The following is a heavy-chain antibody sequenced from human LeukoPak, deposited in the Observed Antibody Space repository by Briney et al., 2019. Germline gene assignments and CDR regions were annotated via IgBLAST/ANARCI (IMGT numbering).Heavy chain of an antibody. J-gene: IGHJ5*02. V-gene: IGHV1-2*02. D-gene: IGHD3-9*01. CDR3: ATYPYDILTGYMMYNWFDP. CDR1: GGTFSSYA. Sequence: ASVKVSCKASGGTFSSYAISWVRQAPGQGLEWMGWINPNSGGTNYAQKFQGRVTMTRDTSISTAYMELSRLRSDDTAVYYCATYPYDILTGYMMYNWFDPWGQGTLVTVSS. CDR2: INPNSGGT.